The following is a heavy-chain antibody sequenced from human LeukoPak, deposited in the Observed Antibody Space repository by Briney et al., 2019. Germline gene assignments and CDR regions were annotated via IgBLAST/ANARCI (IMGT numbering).Heavy chain of an antibody. CDR2: IYYNGGGT. J-gene: IGHJ3*02. CDR3: AKGGYDILTCYYNAFDI. Sequence: SETLSLTCIVSGVSISYNYWNWIRQPPGKGLEWIGYIYYNGGGTTYNPSPKSRVTISVDTSKNQSSLKLSSVTAADTGAYYCAKGGYDILTCYYNAFDIWGQGTMVTV. CDR1: GVSISYNY. V-gene: IGHV4-59*01. D-gene: IGHD3-9*01.